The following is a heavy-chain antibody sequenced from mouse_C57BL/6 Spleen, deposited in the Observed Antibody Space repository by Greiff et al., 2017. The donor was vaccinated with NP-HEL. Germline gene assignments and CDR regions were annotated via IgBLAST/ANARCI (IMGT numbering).Heavy chain of an antibody. CDR3: VRDYGRGFDY. CDR2: IRSKSNNYAT. J-gene: IGHJ2*01. D-gene: IGHD1-1*01. CDR1: GFSFNTYA. Sequence: DVMLVESGGGLVQPKGSLKLSCAASGFSFNTYAMNWVRQAPGKGLEWVARIRSKSNNYATYYADSVKDRFTISRDDSESMLYLQMNNLKTEDTAMYYCVRDYGRGFDYWGQGTTLTVSS. V-gene: IGHV10-1*01.